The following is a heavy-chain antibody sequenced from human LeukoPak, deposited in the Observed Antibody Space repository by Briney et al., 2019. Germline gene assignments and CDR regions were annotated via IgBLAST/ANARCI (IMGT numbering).Heavy chain of an antibody. CDR3: ARGNPRDGYNLSPDY. V-gene: IGHV3-74*01. CDR1: GFTFSSYW. CDR2: INSDGSST. J-gene: IGHJ4*02. Sequence: PGGSLRLSCASSGFTFSSYWMNWYRQAPGKGLVWVSRINSDGSSTSYADSVKGRFNISRDNAKNTLYLQMKSLSAEDTPVYYCARGNPRDGYNLSPDYWGQGTLVTVSS. D-gene: IGHD5-24*01.